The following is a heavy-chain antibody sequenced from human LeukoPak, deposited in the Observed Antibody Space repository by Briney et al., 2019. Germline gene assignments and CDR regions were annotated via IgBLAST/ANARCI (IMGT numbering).Heavy chain of an antibody. D-gene: IGHD3-9*01. V-gene: IGHV3-9*01. CDR2: ISWNSGSI. CDR1: GFTFDDYA. J-gene: IGHJ6*02. Sequence: PGGSLRLSCAASGFTFDDYAMHWVRQAPGKGLEWVSGISWNSGSIAYADSVKGRFTISRDNAKNSLYLQMNSLRAEDTALYYCAKSPGYGYYYGTDVWGQGTTVTVSS. CDR3: AKSPGYGYYYGTDV.